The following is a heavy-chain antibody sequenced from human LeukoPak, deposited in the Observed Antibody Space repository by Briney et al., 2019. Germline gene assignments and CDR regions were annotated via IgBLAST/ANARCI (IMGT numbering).Heavy chain of an antibody. CDR2: ISSSSSTI. V-gene: IGHV3-48*04. CDR1: GFTFSSYS. D-gene: IGHD1-14*01. CDR3: ARVSTTGIVAVDY. Sequence: GGSLRLSCAASGFTFSSYSMNWVRQAPGKGLEWVSYISSSSSTIYYADSVKGRFTISRDNAKNSLYLQMNSLRAEDTAVYYCARVSTTGIVAVDYWGQGTLVTVSS. J-gene: IGHJ4*02.